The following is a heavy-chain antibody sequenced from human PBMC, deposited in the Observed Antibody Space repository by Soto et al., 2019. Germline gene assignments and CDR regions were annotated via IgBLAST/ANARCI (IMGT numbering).Heavy chain of an antibody. CDR2: INAGKGDT. J-gene: IGHJ4*02. D-gene: IGHD1-7*01. V-gene: IGHV1-3*01. Sequence: ASVKVSCKASGYISTNHAIHGVRQAPGQGLEWMGWINAGKGDTKYPQRFQGRVIITRDTSASTAYMELSSLRSEDTAVYYCARNILGGTTDYWGPGTLVTVSS. CDR3: ARNILGGTTDY. CDR1: GYISTNHA.